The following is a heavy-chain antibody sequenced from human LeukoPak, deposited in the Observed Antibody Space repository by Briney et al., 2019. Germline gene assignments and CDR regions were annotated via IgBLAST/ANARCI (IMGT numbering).Heavy chain of an antibody. CDR1: GFTFSRSL. CDR2: IKQDESET. D-gene: IGHD6-19*01. CDR3: ARISTAVAGADY. V-gene: IGHV3-7*01. Sequence: PGGSLRLSGGAFGFTFSRSLMSWVRQAPGKGLEWVANIKQDESETYYVDSVKDRFTVSRDNTKNSLYLQMDSLRAEDTAVYYCARISTAVAGADYWGQGTLVTVSS. J-gene: IGHJ4*02.